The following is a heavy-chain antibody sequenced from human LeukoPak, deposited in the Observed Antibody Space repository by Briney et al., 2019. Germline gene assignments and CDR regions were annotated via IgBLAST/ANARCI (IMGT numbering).Heavy chain of an antibody. V-gene: IGHV3-21*01. CDR3: ARADLRGYSRRSYYFDY. D-gene: IGHD5-18*01. J-gene: IGHJ4*02. CDR1: GFTFSSYS. CDR2: ISSSSSYI. Sequence: GGSLRLSCAASGFTFSSYSMNWVRQAPGKGLEWVSSISSSSSYIYYADSVKGRFTISRDNARNSLYLQMNSLRAEDTAVYYRARADLRGYSRRSYYFDYWGQGTLVTVSS.